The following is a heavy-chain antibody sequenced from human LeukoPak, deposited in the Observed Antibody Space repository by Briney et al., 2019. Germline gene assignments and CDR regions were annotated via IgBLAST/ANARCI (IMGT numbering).Heavy chain of an antibody. V-gene: IGHV4-31*03. J-gene: IGHJ4*02. CDR2: IYYSGST. Sequence: PSQTLSLTCTVSGGSISSGGYYWSWIRQHPGKGLEWIGYIYYSGSTNYNPSLKSRVTMSLDTSRNQFSLKLTSVTAADTAVYYCTRTSASTAIDYWGPGTLVTVSS. D-gene: IGHD4-17*01. CDR1: GGSISSGGYY. CDR3: TRTSASTAIDY.